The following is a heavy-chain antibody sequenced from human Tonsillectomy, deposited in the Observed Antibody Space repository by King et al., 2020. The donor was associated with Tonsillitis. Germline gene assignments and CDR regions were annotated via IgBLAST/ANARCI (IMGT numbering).Heavy chain of an antibody. CDR2: IRSKAYGGTT. J-gene: IGHJ4*02. CDR3: TREMSQQLVLGFDY. V-gene: IGHV3-49*03. D-gene: IGHD6-13*01. Sequence: VQLVESGGGLVQPGRSLRLSCTASGFTFGDYAMSWFRQAPGKGLEWVGVIRSKAYGGTTEYAASVKGRFTISRDDSKSISYLQMNSLKTEDTAVYYCTREMSQQLVLGFDYWGQGTLVTVSS. CDR1: GFTFGDYA.